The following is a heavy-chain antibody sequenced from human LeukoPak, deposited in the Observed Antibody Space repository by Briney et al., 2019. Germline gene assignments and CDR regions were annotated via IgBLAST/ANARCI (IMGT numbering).Heavy chain of an antibody. CDR1: GYTFTSYG. J-gene: IGHJ4*02. CDR3: ARGSIVGATFDYFDY. D-gene: IGHD1-26*01. CDR2: ISAYNGNT. V-gene: IGHV1-18*01. Sequence: ASVKVSCKASGYTFTSYGISWVRQAPGQGLEWMGWISAYNGNTNYAQKLQGRVTMTRDTSISIAYMDLSRLRSDDTAVYYCARGSIVGATFDYFDYWGQGTLVTVSS.